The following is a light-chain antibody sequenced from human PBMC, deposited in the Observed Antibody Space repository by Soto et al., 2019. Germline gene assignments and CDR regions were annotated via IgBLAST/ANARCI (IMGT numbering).Light chain of an antibody. J-gene: IGLJ1*01. Sequence: QSALTQPASLSVSPGQSITISCTGTSSDVGGYNYVSWYQQHPGKAPKLMIYDVSNRPSGVSNRFSGSKSGNTASLTISGLQAEDVADYYCSSYTSSSTLLYVFGTGTKVTVL. CDR3: SSYTSSSTLLYV. CDR1: SSDVGGYNY. CDR2: DVS. V-gene: IGLV2-14*01.